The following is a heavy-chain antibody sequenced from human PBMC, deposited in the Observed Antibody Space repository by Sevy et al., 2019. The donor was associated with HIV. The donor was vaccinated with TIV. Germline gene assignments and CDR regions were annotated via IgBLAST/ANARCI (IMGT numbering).Heavy chain of an antibody. J-gene: IGHJ3*02. CDR1: GGTFSSYA. V-gene: IGHV1-69*13. Sequence: ASVKVSCKASGGTFSSYAISWVRQAPGQGLEWMGGIIPIFGTANYAQKFQGRVTITADESTRTAYMELSSLRSEDTAVYYCARARYYYDSSGYAFDIWGQGTMVTVSS. D-gene: IGHD3-22*01. CDR3: ARARYYYDSSGYAFDI. CDR2: IIPIFGTA.